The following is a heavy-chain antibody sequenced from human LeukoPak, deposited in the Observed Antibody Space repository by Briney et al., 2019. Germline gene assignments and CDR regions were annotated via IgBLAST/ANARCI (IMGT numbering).Heavy chain of an antibody. D-gene: IGHD1-26*01. J-gene: IGHJ4*02. CDR3: ARDAPYRTDY. CDR2: TYYRSKWYN. CDR1: GDSVSSNSVA. V-gene: IGHV6-1*01. Sequence: SQTLSLTCAISGDSVSSNSVAWNWIRQSPSRGLEWLGRTYYRSKWYNDYAVSVKSRITINADTSKNQFSLQLSSVTAADTAVYYCARDAPYRTDYWGQGTLVTVSS.